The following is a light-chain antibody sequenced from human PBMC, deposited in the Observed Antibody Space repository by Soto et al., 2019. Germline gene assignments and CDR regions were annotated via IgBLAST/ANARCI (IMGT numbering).Light chain of an antibody. CDR1: SSDVGGYNY. CDR3: LSYTSANTRV. V-gene: IGLV2-14*01. CDR2: EVN. Sequence: QSALTQPASVSGSPGQSITISCTGTSSDVGGYNYVSWYQQHPGKAPKLMIYEVNNRPSGVSNRFSGSKSGNTASLTISGLQPEDEADHYCLSYTSANTRVFGGGTKLTVL. J-gene: IGLJ3*02.